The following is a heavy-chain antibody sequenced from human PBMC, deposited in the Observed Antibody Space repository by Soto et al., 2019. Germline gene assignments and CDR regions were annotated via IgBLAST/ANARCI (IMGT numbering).Heavy chain of an antibody. CDR3: AREGGSYDSGGFLIRGAFDI. V-gene: IGHV4-31*03. J-gene: IGHJ3*02. D-gene: IGHD3-22*01. CDR1: GGSISSGDYY. CDR2: IHYRGNT. Sequence: QVQLQESGPGLVKPSQTLSLTCTVSGGSISSGDYYWSWIRQHPEKGLEWIGNIHYRGNTYYSPSLESRVTISVDTSKNHFSLWLTALTAADTAVYYCAREGGSYDSGGFLIRGAFDIWGQGTMVTVSS.